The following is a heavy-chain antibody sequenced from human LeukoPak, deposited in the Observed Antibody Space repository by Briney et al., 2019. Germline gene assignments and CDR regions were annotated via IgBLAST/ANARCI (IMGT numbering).Heavy chain of an antibody. J-gene: IGHJ4*02. V-gene: IGHV3-30*03. Sequence: PGGSLRLSCAASGFTFSSYGMHWVRQAPGKGLEWVAVISYDGSNKYYADSVKGRFTISRDNAKNSLYLQMNSLRAEDTAVYYCASLGYCSGGSCPGLGYWGQGTLVTVSS. CDR1: GFTFSSYG. D-gene: IGHD2-15*01. CDR2: ISYDGSNK. CDR3: ASLGYCSGGSCPGLGY.